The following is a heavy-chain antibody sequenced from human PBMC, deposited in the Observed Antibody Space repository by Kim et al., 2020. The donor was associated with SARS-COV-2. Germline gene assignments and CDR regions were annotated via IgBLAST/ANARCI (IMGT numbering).Heavy chain of an antibody. CDR3: ASDTVLYGLDV. V-gene: IGHV3-74*01. CDR2: IKSEGTGI. J-gene: IGHJ6*02. D-gene: IGHD4-4*01. CDR1: GFTVTNYW. Sequence: GGSLRLSCAASGFTVTNYWMNWVRQAPGKGLVWVARIKSEGTGISYADSVKGRFTISRDNANNTLYLQMNNLRAEDTAVYYCASDTVLYGLDVWGQGTTVS.